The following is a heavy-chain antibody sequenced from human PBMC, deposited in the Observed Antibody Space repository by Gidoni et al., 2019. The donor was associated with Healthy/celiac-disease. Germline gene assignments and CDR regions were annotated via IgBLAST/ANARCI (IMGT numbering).Heavy chain of an antibody. Sequence: EVQLVESGGGLVKPGGSLRLSCAASGFPFSSYSMNWVRQAPGNGLEWVSSISSSSSYIYYADSVKGRFTISRDNAKNSLYLQMNSLRAEDTAVYYCARDLEYYYDSSGYSDFDYWGQGTLVTVSS. CDR1: GFPFSSYS. V-gene: IGHV3-21*01. CDR2: ISSSSSYI. D-gene: IGHD3-22*01. J-gene: IGHJ4*02. CDR3: ARDLEYYYDSSGYSDFDY.